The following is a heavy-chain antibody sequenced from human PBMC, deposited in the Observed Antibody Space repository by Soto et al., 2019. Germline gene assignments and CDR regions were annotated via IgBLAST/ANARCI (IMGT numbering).Heavy chain of an antibody. Sequence: QVQLVESGGGVVQPGRSLRLSCAASGFTFSSYGMHWVRQAPGKGLEWVAGISYDGSNKYYADSVKGRFTIYRDNSKNTLYLQMNRLRAEDTAVYYCAQDQHSNLYCYYYYGMDVWGQGTTVTVSS. J-gene: IGHJ6*02. V-gene: IGHV3-30*18. D-gene: IGHD4-4*01. CDR1: GFTFSSYG. CDR2: ISYDGSNK. CDR3: AQDQHSNLYCYYYYGMDV.